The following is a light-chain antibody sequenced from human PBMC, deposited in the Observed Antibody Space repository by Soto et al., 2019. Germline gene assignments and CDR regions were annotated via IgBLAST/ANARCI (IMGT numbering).Light chain of an antibody. CDR3: QQYNNWPQIT. CDR2: GAS. Sequence: EIVLTQSPATLSLSPGEIATLFFSASQSVSSNLAWYQQKPGQAPRLLIYGASTRATGIPARFSGSGSGTEFTLTISSLQSEDFAVYYCQQYNNWPQITFGQGTRLEIK. J-gene: IGKJ5*01. V-gene: IGKV3-15*01. CDR1: QSVSSN.